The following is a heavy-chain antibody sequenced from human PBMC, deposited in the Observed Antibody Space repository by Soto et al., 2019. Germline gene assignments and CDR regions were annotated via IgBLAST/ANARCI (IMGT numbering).Heavy chain of an antibody. CDR2: ISSNGGST. J-gene: IGHJ4*02. Sequence: HPGGSLRLSCSASGFTFSSYAIHWVRQAPGKGLEYVSAISSNGGSTYYADSVKGRFTISRDNSKNTLYLQMSSLRAEDTAVYYCVKSGRWLQLPRPFDYWGQGTLVTVSS. D-gene: IGHD5-12*01. V-gene: IGHV3-64D*06. CDR3: VKSGRWLQLPRPFDY. CDR1: GFTFSSYA.